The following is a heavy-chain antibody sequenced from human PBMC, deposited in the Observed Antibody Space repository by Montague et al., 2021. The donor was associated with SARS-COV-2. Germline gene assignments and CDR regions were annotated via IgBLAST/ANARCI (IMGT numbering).Heavy chain of an antibody. CDR3: ARVGVGTMVRGVIPAYYYYGMDV. CDR1: GGSISSGGYY. V-gene: IGHV4-61*02. Sequence: TLSLTCTVSGGSISSGGYYWSWIRQPAGKGLEWIGRIYTSGSTNYNPSLKSRVTISVDTSKNQFSLKLSSVTAADTAVYYCARVGVGTMVRGVIPAYYYYGMDVWGQGTTVTVSS. D-gene: IGHD3-10*01. CDR2: IYTSGST. J-gene: IGHJ6*02.